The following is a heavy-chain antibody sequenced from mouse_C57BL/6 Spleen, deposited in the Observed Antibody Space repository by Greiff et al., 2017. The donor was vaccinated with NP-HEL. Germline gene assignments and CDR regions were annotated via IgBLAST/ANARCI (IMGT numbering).Heavy chain of an antibody. D-gene: IGHD1-1*02. V-gene: IGHV1-22*01. CDR2: INPNNGGT. CDR3: ARSGGGYCDY. J-gene: IGHJ2*01. CDR1: GYTFTDYN. Sequence: VHVKQSGPELVKPGASVKMSCKASGYTFTDYNMHWVKQSHGKSLEWIGSINPNNGGTSYNQKFKGKATLTVNKSSSTAYMELRSLTSEDSAVYYCARSGGGYCDYWGQGTTLTVSS.